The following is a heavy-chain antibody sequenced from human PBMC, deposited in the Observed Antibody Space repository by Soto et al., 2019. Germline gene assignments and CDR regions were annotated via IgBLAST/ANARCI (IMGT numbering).Heavy chain of an antibody. V-gene: IGHV4-30-4*01. J-gene: IGHJ4*02. Sequence: SETLSLTCTVSGGSIISGDFYFIGIRQPPGKGLELIGNIYYSGSTYYNPSLRSRAIMSVDTSQNQFSLKLSSLTAADTAVYFCARADDFSDRFDYWGQGALVTVSS. CDR2: IYYSGST. D-gene: IGHD4-17*01. CDR3: ARADDFSDRFDY. CDR1: GGSIISGDFY.